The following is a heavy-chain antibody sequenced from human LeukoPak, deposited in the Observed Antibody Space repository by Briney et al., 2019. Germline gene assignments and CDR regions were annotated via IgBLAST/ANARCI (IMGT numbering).Heavy chain of an antibody. Sequence: GRSLRLSCTASGFTFCDYAMSWVRQAPGKGLEWVGVIRSKAYGGTTDYAAPVKGRFTISRDDSKSVAYLQMNSLNTDDTALYYCTGYYYGSGSYYKFDSWGQGTLVTVSS. V-gene: IGHV3-49*04. J-gene: IGHJ4*02. D-gene: IGHD3-10*01. CDR1: GFTFCDYA. CDR2: IRSKAYGGTT. CDR3: TGYYYGSGSYYKFDS.